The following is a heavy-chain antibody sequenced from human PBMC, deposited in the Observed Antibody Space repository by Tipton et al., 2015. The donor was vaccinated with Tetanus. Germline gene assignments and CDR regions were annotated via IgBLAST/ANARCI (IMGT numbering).Heavy chain of an antibody. CDR3: AREADCSGGSCFSGDFDN. CDR1: GFIFGSYG. J-gene: IGHJ4*02. V-gene: IGHV3-33*01. CDR2: SWYDGPDQ. D-gene: IGHD2-15*01. Sequence: LSLTCAASGFIFGSYGIHWVRQAPGKGLEWVAVSWYDGPDQYYADSVKGRFTLSRDNSKNTLYLEMNSLRAEDTALYYCAREADCSGGSCFSGDFDNWGQGTQVTVSS.